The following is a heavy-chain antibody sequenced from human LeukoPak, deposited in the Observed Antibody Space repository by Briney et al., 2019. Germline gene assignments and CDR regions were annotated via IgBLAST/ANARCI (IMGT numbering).Heavy chain of an antibody. CDR1: GYTFTDYY. Sequence: GASVKISCKASGYTFTDYYMHWVQQAPGKGLEWMGPVDPEDGETIYAEKFQGRVTITADTSTDTAYMELSSLRSEDTAVYYCATVARISITIFGVALLHWGPGTLVTVSS. V-gene: IGHV1-69-2*01. CDR2: VDPEDGET. CDR3: ATVARISITIFGVALLH. D-gene: IGHD3-3*01. J-gene: IGHJ4*02.